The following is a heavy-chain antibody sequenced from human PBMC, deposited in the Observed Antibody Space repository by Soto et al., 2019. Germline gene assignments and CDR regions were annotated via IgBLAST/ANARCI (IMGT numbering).Heavy chain of an antibody. Sequence: EVQLVESGGGLVQPGRSLRLSCAASGFTFDDYAMHWVRQAPGKGLEWVSGISWNSGSIGYADSVKGRFTISRDNAKNSLYLQMTSLRAEDTAVYYCAKDYGYYEFWSGYYKGGFDYWGQGTLVTVSS. CDR3: AKDYGYYEFWSGYYKGGFDY. V-gene: IGHV3-9*01. CDR2: ISWNSGSI. CDR1: GFTFDDYA. D-gene: IGHD3-3*01. J-gene: IGHJ4*02.